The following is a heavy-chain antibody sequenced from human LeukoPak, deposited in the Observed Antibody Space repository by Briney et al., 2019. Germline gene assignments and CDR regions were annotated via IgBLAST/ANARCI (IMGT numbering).Heavy chain of an antibody. CDR3: ASLYSSGWPHFDY. CDR2: IKHDGSEK. V-gene: IGHV3-7*01. Sequence: GGSLRLSCAASGFTFSSYWMSWVRQAPGKGLEWVANIKHDGSEKYYVDSVKGRFTISRDNAKNSLYLQMNSLRAEDTAVYYCASLYSSGWPHFDYWGQGTLVTVSS. J-gene: IGHJ4*02. D-gene: IGHD6-19*01. CDR1: GFTFSSYW.